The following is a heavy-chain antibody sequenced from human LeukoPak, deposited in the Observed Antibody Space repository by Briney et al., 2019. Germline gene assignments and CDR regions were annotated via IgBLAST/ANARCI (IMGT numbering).Heavy chain of an antibody. Sequence: GGSLRLSCSASGFPFSSYALHWVRQAPGKGLECVTALSSDGVTTRYVDSVKGRFTISRDDSKNTLYLQMSSLRAEDTAVYYCVSQYGVDVWGQGTTVTVS. CDR2: LSSDGVTT. CDR3: VSQYGVDV. J-gene: IGHJ6*02. V-gene: IGHV3-64D*09. CDR1: GFPFSSYA.